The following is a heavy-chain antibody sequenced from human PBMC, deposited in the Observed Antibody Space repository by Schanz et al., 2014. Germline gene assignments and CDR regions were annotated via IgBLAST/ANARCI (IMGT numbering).Heavy chain of an antibody. V-gene: IGHV3-33*06. Sequence: QVQLVESEGGVVQPGRSLRLSCAASGFTFSSYGMHWVRQAPGKGLEWVAVIWYDGNNKFYADSVKGRFSVSRDNSKNTLYLQMNSLRADDTAVYYCAKDQLANYRGSGYNWFDPWGQGTLVTVSS. CDR1: GFTFSSYG. CDR2: IWYDGNNK. CDR3: AKDQLANYRGSGYNWFDP. J-gene: IGHJ5*02. D-gene: IGHD3-10*01.